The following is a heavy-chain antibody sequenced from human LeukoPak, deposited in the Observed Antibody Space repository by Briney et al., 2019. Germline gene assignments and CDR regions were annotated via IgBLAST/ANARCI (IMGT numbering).Heavy chain of an antibody. Sequence: GGSLRLSCAASGFTVSSYSMNWVRQAPGKGLEWVSYISSSSSTIYYADSVKGRFTISRDNAKNSLYLQMNSLRAEDTAVFYCARDTRYYGMDVWGQGTTVTVSS. V-gene: IGHV3-48*01. CDR1: GFTVSSYS. CDR2: ISSSSSTI. CDR3: ARDTRYYGMDV. J-gene: IGHJ6*02.